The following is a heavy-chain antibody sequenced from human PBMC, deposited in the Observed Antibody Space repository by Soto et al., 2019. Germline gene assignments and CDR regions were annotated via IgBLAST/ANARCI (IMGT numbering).Heavy chain of an antibody. V-gene: IGHV4-34*01. CDR3: ARGPRADSSGTGAH. CDR1: GGSFSGYY. Sequence: PSETLSLTCAVYGGSFSGYYWSWIRQPPGKGLEWIGEINHSGSTNYNPSLKSRVTISVDTSKNQFSLKLSSVTAADTAVYYCARGPRADSSGTGAHWGQGTPVTVSS. CDR2: INHSGST. J-gene: IGHJ4*02. D-gene: IGHD1-26*01.